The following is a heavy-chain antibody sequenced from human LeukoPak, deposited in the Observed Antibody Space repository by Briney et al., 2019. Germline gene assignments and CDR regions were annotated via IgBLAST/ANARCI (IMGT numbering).Heavy chain of an antibody. CDR2: INPNSGDT. J-gene: IGHJ4*02. Sequence: ASVKVSCKASGYLFTNSYLHWVRQAPGQGLEWMGWINPNSGDTKSLQKFQGRVIMTRDTSIDTAHMELSSLRSDDTALYYCARGREVAGTVSYWGQGTLVTVSS. CDR1: GYLFTNSY. V-gene: IGHV1-2*02. D-gene: IGHD6-19*01. CDR3: ARGREVAGTVSY.